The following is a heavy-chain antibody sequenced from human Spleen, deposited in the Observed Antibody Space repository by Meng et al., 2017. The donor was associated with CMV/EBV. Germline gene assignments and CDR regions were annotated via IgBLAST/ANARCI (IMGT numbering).Heavy chain of an antibody. D-gene: IGHD3-22*01. Sequence: ASVKVSCKASGGTFSSYAISWVRQAPGQGLEWMGWINPNSGGTNYAQKFQGRVTMTRDTSISTAYMELSRLRSDDTAVYYCARDRPYDSTSFDPWGQGTLVTVSS. CDR2: INPNSGGT. CDR1: GGTFSSYA. J-gene: IGHJ5*02. V-gene: IGHV1-2*02. CDR3: ARDRPYDSTSFDP.